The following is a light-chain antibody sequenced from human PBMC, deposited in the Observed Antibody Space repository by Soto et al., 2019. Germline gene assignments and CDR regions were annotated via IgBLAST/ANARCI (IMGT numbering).Light chain of an antibody. CDR2: GAS. CDR1: QSISSSY. J-gene: IGKJ3*01. CDR3: QQYNNWPPFT. Sequence: EIVLTQSPGTLSLSPGERTTLSCRASQSISSSYLAWYQQKPGQAPRLLVYGASSRATGIPDRFSGSGSGTDVTLTISRLEPEDFAVYYCQQYNNWPPFTFGPGTKVDIK. V-gene: IGKV3-20*01.